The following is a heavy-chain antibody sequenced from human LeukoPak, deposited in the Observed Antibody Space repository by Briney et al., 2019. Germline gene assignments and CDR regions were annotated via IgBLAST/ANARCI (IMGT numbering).Heavy chain of an antibody. CDR2: IIPIFGTA. J-gene: IGHJ4*02. Sequence: SVKVSCKASGGTFSSYAISWVRQAPGQGLEWMGGIIPIFGTANYAQKFQGRVTITTDESTSTAYMELSSLRSEDTAVYYCARIAVAGTRNYDYWGQGTLVTVTS. V-gene: IGHV1-69*05. CDR1: GGTFSSYA. D-gene: IGHD6-19*01. CDR3: ARIAVAGTRNYDY.